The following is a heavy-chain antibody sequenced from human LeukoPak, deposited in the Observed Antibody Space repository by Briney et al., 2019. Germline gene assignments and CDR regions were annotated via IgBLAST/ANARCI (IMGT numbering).Heavy chain of an antibody. CDR2: ISWNSGSI. Sequence: GGSLRLSCAASGFTFDDYAMHWVRQAPGKGLEWVSGISWNSGSIGYVDSVKGRFTISRDNAKNSLYLQMHSLRPEDTALYYCAKAGYGGDNFAYWGQGTLVTVSS. V-gene: IGHV3-9*01. CDR1: GFTFDDYA. CDR3: AKAGYGGDNFAY. J-gene: IGHJ4*02. D-gene: IGHD1-26*01.